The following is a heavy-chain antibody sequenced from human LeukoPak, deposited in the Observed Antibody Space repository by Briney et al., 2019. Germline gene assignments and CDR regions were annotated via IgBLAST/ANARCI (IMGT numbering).Heavy chain of an antibody. J-gene: IGHJ4*02. Sequence: ASVKVSCKASGYTFTSYAMHWVRQAPGQRVEWMGWINAGNGNTKYSQKFQGRVTITRDTSASTAYVELSSLRSEDTAVYYCARYYYDSSGYYYFDYWGQGTLVTVSS. CDR1: GYTFTSYA. CDR2: INAGNGNT. CDR3: ARYYYDSSGYYYFDY. D-gene: IGHD3-22*01. V-gene: IGHV1-3*01.